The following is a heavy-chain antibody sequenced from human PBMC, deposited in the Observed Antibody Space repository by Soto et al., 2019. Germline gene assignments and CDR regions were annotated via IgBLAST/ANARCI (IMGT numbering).Heavy chain of an antibody. J-gene: IGHJ4*02. CDR3: ARARDSSGPDNYYFDY. CDR1: GGSISSYY. D-gene: IGHD3-22*01. CDR2: IYYSGST. V-gene: IGHV4-59*01. Sequence: QVQLQESGPGLVKPSETLSLTCTVSGGSISSYYWSWIRQPPGKGLEWIGYIYYSGSTNYNPSLTSRVTISVDTSKNQVSLKLSSVTAADTAVYYCARARDSSGPDNYYFDYWGQGTLVTVSS.